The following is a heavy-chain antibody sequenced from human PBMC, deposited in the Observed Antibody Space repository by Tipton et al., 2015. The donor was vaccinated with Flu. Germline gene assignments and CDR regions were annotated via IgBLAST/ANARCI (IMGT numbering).Heavy chain of an antibody. D-gene: IGHD3-10*01. J-gene: IGHJ5*02. Sequence: SLRLSCAASGFTFSSYGMHWVRQAPGKGLDWVAVISYDGSNEYYADSVKGRFTISRDNSKSTLYLQMNSPRPEDTALYYCAKDPTPFGDLLVGNWFDPWGQGTLVTVSS. V-gene: IGHV3-30*18. CDR1: GFTFSSYG. CDR2: ISYDGSNE. CDR3: AKDPTPFGDLLVGNWFDP.